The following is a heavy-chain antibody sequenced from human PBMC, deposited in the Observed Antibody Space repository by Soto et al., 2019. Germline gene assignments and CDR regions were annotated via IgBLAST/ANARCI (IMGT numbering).Heavy chain of an antibody. CDR2: IFSNDEK. J-gene: IGHJ6*02. CDR1: GFSLSNARMG. D-gene: IGHD3-22*01. CDR3: ARGQDYYDSSGYYLVYGMDV. V-gene: IGHV2-26*01. Sequence: QVTLKESGPVLVKPTETLTLTCTVSGFSLSNARMGVSWIRQPPGKALEWLAHIFSNDEKSYSTSLKSRLTISKDTSKSQVVLTMTNMDPVDTATYYCARGQDYYDSSGYYLVYGMDVWGQGTTVTVSS.